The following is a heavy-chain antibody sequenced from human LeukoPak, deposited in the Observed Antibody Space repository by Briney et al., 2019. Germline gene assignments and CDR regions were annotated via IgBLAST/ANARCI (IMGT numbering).Heavy chain of an antibody. CDR2: IYPGDSDT. J-gene: IGHJ3*02. D-gene: IGHD6-19*01. CDR3: ARQPYSTGQGGFDI. V-gene: IGHV5-51*01. Sequence: GGSLKISCRASGYSFTTYWIGWVRQMPGKGLEWMGIIYPGDSDTRYSPSFQGQVTISADKSISTAYLQWSSLKASDTAMYYCARQPYSTGQGGFDIWGQGTMVTVSS. CDR1: GYSFTTYW.